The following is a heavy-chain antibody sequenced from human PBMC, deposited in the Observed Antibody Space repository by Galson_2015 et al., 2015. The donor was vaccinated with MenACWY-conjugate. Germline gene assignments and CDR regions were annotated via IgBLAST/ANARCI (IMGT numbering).Heavy chain of an antibody. J-gene: IGHJ3*01. CDR2: IKQDGSGK. CDR3: ARAKEQWLSKTFDL. D-gene: IGHD6-19*01. Sequence: SLRLSCAASGLTFSSSWMGWVRQAPGKGLDWVANIKQDGSGKYYVDSVKGRFIISRDNAQNSLFLQMDSLRAEDTAVYYCARAKEQWLSKTFDLWGQGTMVTVSS. V-gene: IGHV3-7*01. CDR1: GLTFSSSW.